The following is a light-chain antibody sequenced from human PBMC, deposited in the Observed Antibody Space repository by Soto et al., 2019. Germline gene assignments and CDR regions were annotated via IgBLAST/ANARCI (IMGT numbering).Light chain of an antibody. CDR1: ISDFVVYNY. V-gene: IGLV2-14*01. CDR3: SSHTLSSALQV. CDR2: GVS. J-gene: IGLJ1*01. Sequence: QSALTQPASVSGSPGQSITISCYGTISDFVVYNYVSWYQQHPGKAPKLMLYGVSKRPSGVSNRFSGSKSGDTASLTISGLQAEDEADYYCSSHTLSSALQVFGTGTKLTVL.